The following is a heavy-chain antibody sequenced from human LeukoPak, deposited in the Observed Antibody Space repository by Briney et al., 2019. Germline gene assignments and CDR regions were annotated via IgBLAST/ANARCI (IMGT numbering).Heavy chain of an antibody. D-gene: IGHD4-23*01. V-gene: IGHV3-7*05. CDR3: AANGGPFDF. CDR1: GFTFRNYW. J-gene: IGHJ4*02. Sequence: GGSLRLSCAASGFTFRNYWMSWVRQAPGKGLEFVASIKQEGSEKYYVDPVKGRFTISRDNAKNSLYLQMNGLRAEDTAVYYCAANGGPFDFWGQGTLVTVSA. CDR2: IKQEGSEK.